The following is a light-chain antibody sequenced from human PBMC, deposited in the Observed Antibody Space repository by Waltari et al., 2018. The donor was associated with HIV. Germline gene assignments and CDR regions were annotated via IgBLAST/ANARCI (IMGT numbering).Light chain of an antibody. Sequence: QSVLTQPPSASGTPGQRVATSCSGRLPNIRNNYVSWYQPLPGTAPRLLIHKNNQRPSGVPDRFYGSKSGTSASLAISGLRSEDEADYYCAAWDDILNSWVFGGGTKLTVL. CDR3: AAWDDILNSWV. CDR2: KNN. J-gene: IGLJ3*02. V-gene: IGLV1-47*01. CDR1: LPNIRNNY.